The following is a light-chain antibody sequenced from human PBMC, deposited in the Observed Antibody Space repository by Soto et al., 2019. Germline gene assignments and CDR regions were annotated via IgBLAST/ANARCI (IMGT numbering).Light chain of an antibody. CDR2: AAS. Sequence: IRLTHSPSSLSASVVDSVTITCRASQGISSYLAWYQQKPGKAPKLLIYAASTLRSGVPSRFSGSGSATDFTLTISSLQPDDFATYYCQQLNTYPPTFGQGTKVDIK. J-gene: IGKJ1*01. V-gene: IGKV1-9*01. CDR3: QQLNTYPPT. CDR1: QGISSY.